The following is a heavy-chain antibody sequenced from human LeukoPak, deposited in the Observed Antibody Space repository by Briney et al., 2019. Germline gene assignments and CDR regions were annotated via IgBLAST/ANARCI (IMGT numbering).Heavy chain of an antibody. J-gene: IGHJ5*02. CDR2: INHSGST. CDR1: GGSFSGYY. CDR3: ARVLYYYGSGSYYNL. D-gene: IGHD3-10*01. V-gene: IGHV4-34*01. Sequence: SETLSLTCAVYGGSFSGYYWSWIRQPPGKGLEWMGEINHSGSTNYNPSLKSRVTISVDTSKNQFSLKLSSVTAADTAVYYCARVLYYYGSGSYYNLWGQRTLVTVSS.